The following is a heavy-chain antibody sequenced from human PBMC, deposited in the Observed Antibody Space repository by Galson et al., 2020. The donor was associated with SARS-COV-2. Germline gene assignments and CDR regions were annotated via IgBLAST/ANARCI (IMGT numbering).Heavy chain of an antibody. J-gene: IGHJ6*03. Sequence: SETLSLNCAVYGGSFSGHYWSWIRQPPGQGLEWIGESSSSGVTNYSPSLKSRVTIKLDTSKNQFSLNLRSVTAADSGLYYCARGLRGVVPSPILGLGPYYSFYYMDVWGKGTTVIVSS. V-gene: IGHV4-34*01. CDR1: GGSFSGHY. CDR3: ARGLRGVVPSPILGLGPYYSFYYMDV. CDR2: SSSSGVT. D-gene: IGHD2-2*01.